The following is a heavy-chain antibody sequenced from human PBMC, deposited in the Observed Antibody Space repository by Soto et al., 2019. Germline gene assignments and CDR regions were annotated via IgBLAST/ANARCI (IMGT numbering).Heavy chain of an antibody. J-gene: IGHJ4*02. CDR2: MNTPRSDT. D-gene: IGHD1-26*01. CDR3: AKNGRPGSYHPPAF. V-gene: IGHV1-2*02. CDR1: GYPVIDYY. Sequence: GSVKRSLNASGYPVIDYYIHLVRQAPGKGLEWMGCMNTPRSDTNYPPNFQGRVTMTRDTSNSTPYMEMKRLYFNDTAVYHCAKNGRPGSYHPPAFWGQGTMVTVSS.